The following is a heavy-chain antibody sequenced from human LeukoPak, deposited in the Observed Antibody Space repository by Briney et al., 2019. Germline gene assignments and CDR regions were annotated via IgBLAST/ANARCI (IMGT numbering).Heavy chain of an antibody. V-gene: IGHV3-11*04. CDR1: GFTFSDYY. CDR3: ARGSKYTSSWSRNKWFDP. J-gene: IGHJ5*02. Sequence: GGSLRLSCAASGFTFSDYYMSWIRQAPGKGLEWVSYISSSGTTIDYADSVKGRFTISRDNSKNTLYLQMNSLRAEDTAVYYCARGSKYTSSWSRNKWFDPWGQGTLVTVSS. D-gene: IGHD6-13*01. CDR2: ISSSGTTI.